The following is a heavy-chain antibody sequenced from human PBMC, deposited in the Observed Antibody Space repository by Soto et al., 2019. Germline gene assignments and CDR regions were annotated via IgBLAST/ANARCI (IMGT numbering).Heavy chain of an antibody. CDR2: VYNSGST. CDR1: GGSISSNY. J-gene: IGHJ4*02. V-gene: IGHV4-4*08. D-gene: IGHD6-13*01. Sequence: QVQLQESGPGLVKASETLSLTCPVSGGSISSNYWTWIRQPPGKGLEWIGYVYNSGSTNYNPSLKSRVTISEDTPKSQFSQKVNSMTAADTAVYYCARYRREAVAGYTLDNWGQGILVTVSS. CDR3: ARYRREAVAGYTLDN.